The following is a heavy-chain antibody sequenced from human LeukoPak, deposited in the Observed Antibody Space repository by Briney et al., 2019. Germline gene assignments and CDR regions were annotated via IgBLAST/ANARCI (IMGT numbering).Heavy chain of an antibody. Sequence: PSETLSLTCTVSGYSISSGYYWGWIRQPPGKGLEWIGSIYHSGSTYYNPSLKSRVAISVDTSKNQFSLKLSSVTAADTAVYYCASQDYGDFDYWGQGTLVTVSS. J-gene: IGHJ4*02. D-gene: IGHD4-17*01. CDR2: IYHSGST. CDR1: GYSISSGYY. CDR3: ASQDYGDFDY. V-gene: IGHV4-38-2*02.